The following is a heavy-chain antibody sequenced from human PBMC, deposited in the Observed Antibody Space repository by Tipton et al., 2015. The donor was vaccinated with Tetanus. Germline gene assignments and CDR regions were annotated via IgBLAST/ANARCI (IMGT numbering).Heavy chain of an antibody. Sequence: QLVQSGGEVKKPGASVKVSCQAAGYSFTSYGINWVRQAPGQGLEWVGWITPYNGVTEFAQKFQAWVTLTRDTSISTAYMELSRLRSDDTAVYYCARTFAGGHADYWGQGTLVTVSS. CDR3: ARTFAGGHADY. CDR1: GYSFTSYG. CDR2: ITPYNGVT. D-gene: IGHD5-12*01. V-gene: IGHV1-2*04. J-gene: IGHJ4*02.